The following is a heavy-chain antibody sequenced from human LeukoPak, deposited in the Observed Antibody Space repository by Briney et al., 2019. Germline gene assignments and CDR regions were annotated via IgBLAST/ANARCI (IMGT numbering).Heavy chain of an antibody. CDR1: GFTFSDYY. V-gene: IGHV3-11*04. CDR3: ARDSNYYDSSGYFDY. J-gene: IGHJ4*02. D-gene: IGHD3-22*01. Sequence: GGSLRLSCAASGFTFSDYYMSWIRQAPGKGLEWVSYISSSSSTIYYADSVKGRFTISRDNAKNSLYLQMNSLRDEDTAVYYCARDSNYYDSSGYFDYWGQGTLVTVSS. CDR2: ISSSSSTI.